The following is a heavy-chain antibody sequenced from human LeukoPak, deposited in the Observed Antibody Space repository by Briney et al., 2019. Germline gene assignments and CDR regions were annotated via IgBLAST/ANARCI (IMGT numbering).Heavy chain of an antibody. V-gene: IGHV4-34*01. J-gene: IGHJ6*02. CDR2: INHSGST. D-gene: IGHD5-12*01. CDR1: GGSFSGYY. CDR3: ARVSPGGYGYYYYGMDV. Sequence: SETLSLTCAVYGGSFSGYYWSWIRQPPGKGLEWIGEINHSGSTNYNPYLKSRVNISVDTTKNQFSLKLSSVTAADTAVYYCARVSPGGYGYYYYGMDVWGQGTTVTVSS.